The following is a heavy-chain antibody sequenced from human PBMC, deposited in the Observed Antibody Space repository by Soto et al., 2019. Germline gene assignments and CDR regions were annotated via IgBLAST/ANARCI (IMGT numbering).Heavy chain of an antibody. D-gene: IGHD3-16*02. CDR2: ISAYNGNT. J-gene: IGHJ4*02. CDR1: GYTFTYRY. Sequence: ASVKVSCKASGYTFTYRYLHWVRQAPGQALEWMGWISAYNGNTNYAQKLQGRVTMTTDTSTSTAYMELRSLRSDDTAVYYCARGRALYDYVWGSYRYGLDYWGQGTLVTVSS. V-gene: IGHV1-18*04. CDR3: ARGRALYDYVWGSYRYGLDY.